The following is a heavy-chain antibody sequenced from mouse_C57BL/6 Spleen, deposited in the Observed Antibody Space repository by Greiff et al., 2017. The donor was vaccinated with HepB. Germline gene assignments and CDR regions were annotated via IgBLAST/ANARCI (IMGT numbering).Heavy chain of an antibody. CDR1: GFTFSSYT. CDR2: ISGGGGNT. D-gene: IGHD2-10*02. Sequence: EVQGVESGGGLVKPGGSLKLSCAASGFTFSSYTMSWVRQTPEKRLEWVATISGGGGNTYYPDSVKGRFTISRDNAKNTLYLQMSSLRSEDTALYYCARYGNYDAMDYWGQGTSVTVSS. V-gene: IGHV5-9*01. CDR3: ARYGNYDAMDY. J-gene: IGHJ4*01.